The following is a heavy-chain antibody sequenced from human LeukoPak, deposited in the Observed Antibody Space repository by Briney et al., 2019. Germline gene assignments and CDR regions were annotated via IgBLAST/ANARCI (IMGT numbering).Heavy chain of an antibody. CDR2: ISGSGGST. CDR1: GFTFSSYA. D-gene: IGHD6-13*01. Sequence: GGSLRLSCAASGFTFSSYAMSWVRQAPGKGLEWVSAISGSGGSTYYADSVKGRFTISRDNSKNTLYLQMNSLRAEDTAVYYCARGPVGYSSSWYGVYWGQGTLVTVSS. V-gene: IGHV3-23*01. J-gene: IGHJ4*02. CDR3: ARGPVGYSSSWYGVY.